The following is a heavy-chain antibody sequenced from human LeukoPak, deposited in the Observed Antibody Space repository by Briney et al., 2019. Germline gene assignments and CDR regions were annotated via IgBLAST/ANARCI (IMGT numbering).Heavy chain of an antibody. J-gene: IGHJ4*02. D-gene: IGHD3-10*01. V-gene: IGHV4-39*01. CDR2: IYYSGST. CDR1: GGSISSSSYY. Sequence: PSETLSLTCTVSGGSISSSSYYWRWIRQPPGKGLEWIGSIYYSGSTYYNPSLKSRVTISVDTSKNQFSLKLSSVTAADTAVYYCASGTMVRGVIIRALDYWGQGTLVTVSS. CDR3: ASGTMVRGVIIRALDY.